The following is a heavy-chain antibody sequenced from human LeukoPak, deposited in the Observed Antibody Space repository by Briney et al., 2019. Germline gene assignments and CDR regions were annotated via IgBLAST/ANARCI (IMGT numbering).Heavy chain of an antibody. D-gene: IGHD2-2*02. Sequence: SETLSLTCTVSGGSISSYYWSWIRQPPGKGLEWIGYIYYSGSTNYNPSLKSRVTISVDTSKNQFSLKLSSVTAADTAVYYCARDGGSEYCSSTSCYNIWGQGTMVTVSS. CDR1: GGSISSYY. CDR3: ARDGGSEYCSSTSCYNI. V-gene: IGHV4-59*01. J-gene: IGHJ3*02. CDR2: IYYSGST.